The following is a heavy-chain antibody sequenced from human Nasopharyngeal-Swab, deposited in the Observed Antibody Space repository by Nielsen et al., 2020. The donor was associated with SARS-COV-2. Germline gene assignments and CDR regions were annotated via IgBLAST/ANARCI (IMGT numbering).Heavy chain of an antibody. Sequence: KVSCKGSGYSFTSYWISWVRQMPGEGLEWMGRIDPSDSYANYSPSFQGHVTISADKSISTAYLQWSSLKASDTAMYYCARRSSYYDFWGGYYVFDYWGQGTLVTVSS. CDR3: ARRSSYYDFWGGYYVFDY. CDR2: IDPSDSYA. V-gene: IGHV5-10-1*01. D-gene: IGHD3-3*01. J-gene: IGHJ4*02. CDR1: GYSFTSYW.